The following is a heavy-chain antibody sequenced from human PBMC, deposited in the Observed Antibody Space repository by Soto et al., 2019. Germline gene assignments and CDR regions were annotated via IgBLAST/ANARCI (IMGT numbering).Heavy chain of an antibody. D-gene: IGHD7-27*01. V-gene: IGHV3-15*01. CDR2: IKSKTDGGTT. CDR1: GFNFSNAW. CDR3: TTDPTLTGEGYFDY. J-gene: IGHJ4*02. Sequence: GGSLRLSCAASGFNFSNAWMSWVRQAPGKGLEWVGRIKSKTDGGTTDYAAPVKGRFTISRDDSKNTLYLQMNSLKTEDTAVYYCTTDPTLTGEGYFDYWGQGTLVTVSS.